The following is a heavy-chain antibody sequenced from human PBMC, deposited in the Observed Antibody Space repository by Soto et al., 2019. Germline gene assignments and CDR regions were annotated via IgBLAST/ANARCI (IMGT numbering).Heavy chain of an antibody. Sequence: GGSLRLSCAASGFTFSSYEMNWVRQAPGKGLEWVSYISSSGSTIYYADYVKGRFTISRDNAKNSLYLQMNSLRAEDTAVYYCARDCSSTSCYSAFDIWGQGTMVTVSS. V-gene: IGHV3-48*03. CDR1: GFTFSSYE. J-gene: IGHJ3*02. D-gene: IGHD2-2*01. CDR2: ISSSGSTI. CDR3: ARDCSSTSCYSAFDI.